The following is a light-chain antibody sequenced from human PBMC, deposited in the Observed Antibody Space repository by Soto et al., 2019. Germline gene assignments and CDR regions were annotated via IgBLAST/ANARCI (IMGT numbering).Light chain of an antibody. Sequence: DIQMTQSPSSLSAYVGDRVTITCRASQSISSYLNWYQHKPGKAPKLLIYTASNLQSGVPSRFSGSGSGTDFTLTISSLQPEDFATYYCQQSYSTPATFGPVTKVNIK. V-gene: IGKV1-39*01. J-gene: IGKJ3*01. CDR1: QSISSY. CDR3: QQSYSTPAT. CDR2: TAS.